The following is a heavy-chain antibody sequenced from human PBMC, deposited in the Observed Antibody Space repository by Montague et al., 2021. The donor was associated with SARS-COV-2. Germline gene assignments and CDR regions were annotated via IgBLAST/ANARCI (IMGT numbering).Heavy chain of an antibody. D-gene: IGHD1-1*01. CDR3: TSGREGNYNVMDV. CDR1: GDSVSSNSPT. Sequence: CAISGDSVSSNSPTRNWVRHSSSIHSRWLLRCYFLPKWNNDCAVSVRGRVTINPDTSKNQFSLQLNSVTPEDTAIYYCTSGREGNYNVMDVWGQGTTVTVSS. J-gene: IGHJ6*02. CDR2: CYFLPKWNN. V-gene: IGHV6-1*01.